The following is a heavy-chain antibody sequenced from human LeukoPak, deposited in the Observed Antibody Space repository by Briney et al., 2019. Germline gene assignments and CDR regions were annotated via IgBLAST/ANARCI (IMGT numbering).Heavy chain of an antibody. CDR2: ISYDGSNK. J-gene: IGHJ6*03. CDR1: GFTFSSYG. CDR3: AKDGYSSYYYYMDV. Sequence: GGSLRLSCAASGFTFSSYGMHWVRQAPGKGLEWVAVISYDGSNKYYADSVNGRFTISRDNSKNTLYLQMNSLRAEDTAVYYCAKDGYSSYYYYMDVWGKGTTVTVSS. D-gene: IGHD6-13*01. V-gene: IGHV3-30*18.